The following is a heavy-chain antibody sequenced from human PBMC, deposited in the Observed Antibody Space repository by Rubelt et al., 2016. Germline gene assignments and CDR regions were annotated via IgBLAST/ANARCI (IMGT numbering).Heavy chain of an antibody. J-gene: IGHJ4*02. D-gene: IGHD3-22*01. CDR1: GYTFTSYG. CDR3: ARVEYYYDSSGYSDY. Sequence: QVQLVQSGAEVKKPGASVKVSCKASGYTFTSYGISWVRQAPGQGLEWMGWISAYNGNTNYAQKLQGRVTMTTDTSTSTAYMGLRSLRSDDTAVYYCARVEYYYDSSGYSDYWGQGTLVTVSS. CDR2: ISAYNGNT. V-gene: IGHV1-18*01.